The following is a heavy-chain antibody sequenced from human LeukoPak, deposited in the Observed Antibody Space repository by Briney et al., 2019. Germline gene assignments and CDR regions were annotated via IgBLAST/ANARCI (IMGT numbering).Heavy chain of an antibody. CDR1: GYTFTDYY. V-gene: IGHV1-2*02. CDR2: ISPHTGGS. CDR3: ARGLAYYDSSGYPTI. D-gene: IGHD3-22*01. Sequence: VSVKVSCKASGYTFTDYYTHWVRQAPGQGLEWMGWISPHTGGSNLAQTFQGRVTMTRDTSTSTVHMELSRLTSDDTAMYYCARGLAYYDSSGYPTIWGQGTLVTVSS. J-gene: IGHJ4*02.